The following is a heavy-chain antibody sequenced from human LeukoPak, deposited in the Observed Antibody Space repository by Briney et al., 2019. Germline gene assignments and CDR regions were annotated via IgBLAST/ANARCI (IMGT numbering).Heavy chain of an antibody. CDR3: AHRGSEGFDY. Sequence: PGGSLRLSCAPSGFTFSSYAMSCVREAPGKGREGVSAISGSGGSTYYADSVKGRFTISRDNSKNTLYLQKNSLRAEDTAVYYCAHRGSEGFDYSGQGTLATASS. J-gene: IGHJ4*01. D-gene: IGHD2-15*01. CDR1: GFTFSSYA. CDR2: ISGSGGST. V-gene: IGHV3-23*01.